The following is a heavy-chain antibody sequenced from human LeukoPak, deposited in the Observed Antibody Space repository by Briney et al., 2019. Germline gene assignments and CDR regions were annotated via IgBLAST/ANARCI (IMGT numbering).Heavy chain of an antibody. D-gene: IGHD3-22*01. CDR1: GGSFSGYY. Sequence: SETLSLTCAVYGGSFSGYYWSWIRQPPGTGLEWIGEINHSGSTNYNPSLKSRVTISVDTSKNQFSLKLSSVTAADTAVYYCARDYYYYDSSESFDIWGQGTMVTVSS. CDR3: ARDYYYYDSSESFDI. V-gene: IGHV4-34*01. CDR2: INHSGST. J-gene: IGHJ3*02.